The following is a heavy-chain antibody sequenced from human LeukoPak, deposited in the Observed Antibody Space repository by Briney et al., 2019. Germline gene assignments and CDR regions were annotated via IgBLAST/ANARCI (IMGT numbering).Heavy chain of an antibody. CDR1: GGSVSSGSYY. D-gene: IGHD2-15*01. V-gene: IGHV4-61*01. CDR2: MYCSGST. CDR3: ARVESSSPNGYCSGGSCYRYWYFDL. J-gene: IGHJ2*01. Sequence: PSETLSLTCTVSGGSVSSGSYYWSWIRQPPGKGLEWIGCMYCSGSTNYNPSLKSRVTISVDTSKNQFSLKLSSVTAADTAVYYCARVESSSPNGYCSGGSCYRYWYFDLWGRGTLVTVSS.